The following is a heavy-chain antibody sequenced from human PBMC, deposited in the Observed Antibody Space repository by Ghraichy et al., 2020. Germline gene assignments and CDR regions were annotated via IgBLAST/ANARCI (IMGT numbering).Heavy chain of an antibody. V-gene: IGHV3-21*01. CDR1: GFTFSDYT. CDR2: ITYSSSYI. J-gene: IGHJ3*02. Sequence: GGSLRLSRAASGFTFSDYTMNWVRQAPGKGLEWVSSITYSSSYIYYADSVKGRFTISRDNAKKSLYLHMSSLRPEDTAVYYCVLMGSTSSSHAFDIWGQGTMVTVSS. CDR3: VLMGSTSSSHAFDI. D-gene: IGHD6-13*01.